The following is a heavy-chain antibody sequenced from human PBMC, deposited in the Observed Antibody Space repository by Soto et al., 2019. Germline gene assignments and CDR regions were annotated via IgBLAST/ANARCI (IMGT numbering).Heavy chain of an antibody. CDR2: IWYDGSKK. CDR3: ARDASYYSLWSGYYPSRDGMDV. CDR1: GFTFSSFG. Sequence: QVQVVESGGGVVQPGRSLRLSCAASGFTFSSFGMHWVRQAPGKGLEWVSLIWYDGSKKSYGDSVKGTFTNYRDNSRNTVYLQMNSLRADDTAVYYCARDASYYSLWSGYYPSRDGMDVWGQGTTVTVSS. D-gene: IGHD3-3*01. V-gene: IGHV3-33*01. J-gene: IGHJ6*02.